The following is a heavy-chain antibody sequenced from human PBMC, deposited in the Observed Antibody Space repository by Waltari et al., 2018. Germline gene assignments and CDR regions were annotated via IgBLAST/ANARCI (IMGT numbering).Heavy chain of an antibody. CDR2: ISYDGSNK. CDR3: AKELVVVVIYGMDV. D-gene: IGHD2-15*01. CDR1: GLTFSSYG. V-gene: IGHV3-30*18. Sequence: QVQLVESGGGVVQPGRSLRRSCAAYGLTFSSYGMHWVRQAPGKGLEWVAVISYDGSNKYYADSVKGRFTISRDNSKNTLYLQMNSLRAEDTAVYYCAKELVVVVIYGMDVWGQGTTVTVSS. J-gene: IGHJ6*02.